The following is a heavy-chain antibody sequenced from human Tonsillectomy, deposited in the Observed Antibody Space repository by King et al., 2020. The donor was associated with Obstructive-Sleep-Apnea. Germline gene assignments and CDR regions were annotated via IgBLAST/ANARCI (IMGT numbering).Heavy chain of an antibody. V-gene: IGHV3-48*01. CDR3: AAGSRGPGGDDGMDG. D-gene: IGHD6-13*01. Sequence: VQLVESGGGLVQPGGSLRLSCAASGFTFSSYSMNWVRQAPGKGLEWVSYISSSSTIKYADSVRGRFTISRDNAKSSLYLQMNSLRAEDTAVYYGAAGSRGPGGDDGMDGWGQGTTGTVSS. CDR2: ISSSSTI. J-gene: IGHJ6*02. CDR1: GFTFSSYS.